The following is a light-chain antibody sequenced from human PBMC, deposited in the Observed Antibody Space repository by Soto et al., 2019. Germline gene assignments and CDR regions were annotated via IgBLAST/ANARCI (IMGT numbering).Light chain of an antibody. J-gene: IGKJ4*01. Sequence: EIVMTQSPATLSVSPGERATLSCRASQSVSTNLAWYQQRPGQAPRLLIYAASVRATGIPARFSGSGSGTEFTLTIRSLQFEDFAVYYFQQYDERTPNISFGGGTKGEI. CDR3: QQYDERTPNIS. CDR1: QSVSTN. V-gene: IGKV3-15*01. CDR2: AAS.